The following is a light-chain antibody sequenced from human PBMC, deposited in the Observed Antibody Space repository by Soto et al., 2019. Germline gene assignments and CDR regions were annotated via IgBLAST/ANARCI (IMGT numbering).Light chain of an antibody. Sequence: QPVLTQPASVSGSPGQSITISCTGTSSDVGGYNYVSWYQQHPGKAPKLMIYDVSNRPSGVSNRFSGSKSGNTASLTISGLQAEDEADYYCSSYTSSIPYVFGTGTKLTVL. J-gene: IGLJ1*01. CDR2: DVS. V-gene: IGLV2-14*01. CDR1: SSDVGGYNY. CDR3: SSYTSSIPYV.